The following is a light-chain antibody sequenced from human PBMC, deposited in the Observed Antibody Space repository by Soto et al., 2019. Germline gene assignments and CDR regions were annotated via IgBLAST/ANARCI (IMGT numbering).Light chain of an antibody. CDR1: SSDVGSFNL. V-gene: IGLV2-23*01. CDR2: EGS. CDR3: CSYAGSSTYV. Sequence: QSALTQPASVSGSPGQSITISCTGTSSDVGSFNLVSWYQQHPGKAPKLMIYEGSKRPSGVSNRFSGSKSVNTASLTISGLQAEDEADYYCCSYAGSSTYVFGIGTKVTVL. J-gene: IGLJ1*01.